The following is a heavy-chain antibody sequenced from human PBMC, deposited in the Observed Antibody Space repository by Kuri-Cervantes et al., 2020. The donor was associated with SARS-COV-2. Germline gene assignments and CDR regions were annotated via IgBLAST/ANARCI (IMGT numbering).Heavy chain of an antibody. D-gene: IGHD3-10*01. V-gene: IGHV3-30*07. CDR2: ISYDGSNK. CDR3: ARFGSGSPNYYYYYGMDV. J-gene: IGHJ6*02. Sequence: GGSLRLSCAASGFTFSSYAMHWVHQAPGKGLEWVAVISYDGSNKYYADSVKGRFTISRDNPKNTLYLQMNSLRAEVTAVYYCARFGSGSPNYYYYYGMDVWGQGTTVTVSS. CDR1: GFTFSSYA.